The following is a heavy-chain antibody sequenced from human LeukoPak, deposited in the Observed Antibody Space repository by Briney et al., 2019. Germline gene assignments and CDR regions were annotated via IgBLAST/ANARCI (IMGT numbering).Heavy chain of an antibody. J-gene: IGHJ4*02. Sequence: ASVKVSCKASGYTFTGYYMHWVRQAPGQGLEWMGWINPNSGGTNYAQKFQGRVTMTRDTSISTAYMELSRLRSDDTAVYYCARAPTVVVAATPDPPDYWGQGTLVTVSS. V-gene: IGHV1-2*02. D-gene: IGHD2-15*01. CDR3: ARAPTVVVAATPDPPDY. CDR2: INPNSGGT. CDR1: GYTFTGYY.